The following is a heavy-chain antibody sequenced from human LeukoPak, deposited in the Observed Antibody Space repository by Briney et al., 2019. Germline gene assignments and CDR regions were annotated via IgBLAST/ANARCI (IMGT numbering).Heavy chain of an antibody. CDR1: GMTFSNYG. V-gene: IGHV3-30*18. D-gene: IGHD1-1*01. CDR2: ISPDGSNK. Sequence: PGGSLRLSCTASGMTFSNYGMHWVRQAPGKGLEWVTFISPDGSNKLYGDSAKGRFTISKDNARNTMDLQMNSLRGDDMGVYYCAQGERNQYNLLDGYYFGLDIWGQGTTVTVSS. CDR3: AQGERNQYNLLDGYYFGLDI. J-gene: IGHJ6*02.